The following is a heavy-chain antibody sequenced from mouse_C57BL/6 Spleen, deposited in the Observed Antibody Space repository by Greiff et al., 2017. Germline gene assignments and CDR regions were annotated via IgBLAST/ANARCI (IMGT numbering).Heavy chain of an antibody. CDR1: GYTFTSYW. J-gene: IGHJ2*01. CDR2: IDPSDSYT. Sequence: QVQLQQPGAELVMPGASVKLSCKASGYTFTSYWMHWVKQRPGQGLEWIGEIDPSDSYTNYNPKFKGKSTLTVDKSSSTAYMQLSSLTSEDSAVYYCARYGNYGVDYWGQGTTLTVSS. CDR3: ARYGNYGVDY. V-gene: IGHV1-69*01. D-gene: IGHD2-1*01.